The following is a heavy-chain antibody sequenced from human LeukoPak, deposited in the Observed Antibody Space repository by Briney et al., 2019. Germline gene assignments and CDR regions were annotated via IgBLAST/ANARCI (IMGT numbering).Heavy chain of an antibody. Sequence: GESLKISCKGSGYGFTSYWIGWVRQMPGKGLEWMGIIYPGDSDTRYSPSFQGQVTISADKSISTAYLQWSSLKASDTAMYYCARRGLIVVVPHAFDIWGQGTMVTVSS. CDR1: GYGFTSYW. CDR2: IYPGDSDT. D-gene: IGHD3-22*01. CDR3: ARRGLIVVVPHAFDI. J-gene: IGHJ3*02. V-gene: IGHV5-51*01.